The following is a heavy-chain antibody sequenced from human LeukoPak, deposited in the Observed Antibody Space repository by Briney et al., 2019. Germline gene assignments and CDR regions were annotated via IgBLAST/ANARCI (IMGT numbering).Heavy chain of an antibody. CDR2: ISGSGGST. J-gene: IGHJ6*02. Sequence: GGSLRLSCAASGFTFSIYSMNWVRQAPGKGLEWVSAISGSGGSTYYADSVKGRFTISRDNSKNTLYLQMNSLRAEDTAVYYCAKGQSYYYYGMDVWGQGTTVTVSS. CDR3: AKGQSYYYYGMDV. V-gene: IGHV3-23*01. CDR1: GFTFSIYS.